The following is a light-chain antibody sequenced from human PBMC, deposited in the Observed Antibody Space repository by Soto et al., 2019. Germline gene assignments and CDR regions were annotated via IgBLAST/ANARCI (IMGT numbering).Light chain of an antibody. J-gene: IGLJ1*01. CDR3: CSFAGSNPFPYV. V-gene: IGLV2-23*02. Sequence: QSVLTQPASVSGSPGQSITISCTGTISDVGSYNLVSWYQQHPDKAPKLIIYEVNERPSGVSSRFSGSKSGNTASLTVSGLQPDDEADYHCCSFAGSNPFPYVFGTGTKVTVL. CDR1: ISDVGSYNL. CDR2: EVN.